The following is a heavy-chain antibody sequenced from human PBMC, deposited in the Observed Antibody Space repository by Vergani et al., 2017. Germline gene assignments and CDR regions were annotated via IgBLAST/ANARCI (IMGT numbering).Heavy chain of an antibody. Sequence: EVQLVESGGGLVQPGRSLRLSCAASGFTFRSYAMSSVRQAPGKGLEWVSRISGSGGTTYYADSVKGRFTISRDNSKNTLYLQMNSLRAEDTAISYCAKDGCSTSCPWFDPWGQGTLVTVSS. CDR1: GFTFRSYA. CDR3: AKDGCSTSCPWFDP. D-gene: IGHD2-2*01. CDR2: ISGSGGTT. V-gene: IGHV3-23*04. J-gene: IGHJ5*02.